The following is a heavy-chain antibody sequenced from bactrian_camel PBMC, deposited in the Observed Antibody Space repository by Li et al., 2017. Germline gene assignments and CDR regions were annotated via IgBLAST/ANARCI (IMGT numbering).Heavy chain of an antibody. CDR2: IDSDGST. Sequence: HVQLVESGGGSVQAGGSLRLSCAASGYTSSSYCMAWIRQTPGKGRLEVARIDSDGSTTYADSVKGRFTISKDNSKNTLYLQMNSLKSEDTAMYYCTSPGATSGGRCYNGGVRWGQGTQVTVS. D-gene: IGHD1*01. CDR1: GYTSSSYC. CDR3: TSPGATSGGRCYNGGVR. J-gene: IGHJ4*01. V-gene: IGHV3S26*01.